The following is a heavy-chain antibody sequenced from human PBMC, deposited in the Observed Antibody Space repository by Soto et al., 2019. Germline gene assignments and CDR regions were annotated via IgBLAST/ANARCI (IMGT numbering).Heavy chain of an antibody. Sequence: QVQLVESGGGVVQSGRSLRLSCAASGFSLTSYGMHWVRQAPGKGLEWVAGISYDGANKNYADSVKGRFIISRDNSKNTVYLQMTNLRAEDTAVYYCAKEIAVAVATPPEYWGQGTLVTVSS. CDR3: AKEIAVAVATPPEY. V-gene: IGHV3-30*18. CDR1: GFSLTSYG. J-gene: IGHJ4*02. D-gene: IGHD5-12*01. CDR2: ISYDGANK.